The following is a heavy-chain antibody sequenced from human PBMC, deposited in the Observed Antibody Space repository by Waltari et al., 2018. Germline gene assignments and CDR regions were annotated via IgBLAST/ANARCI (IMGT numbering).Heavy chain of an antibody. J-gene: IGHJ4*02. CDR3: ARGGWGFYLDD. D-gene: IGHD7-27*01. Sequence: VESGGGLVKPGGSLRLSCAASGFTFSSYSMNWVRQAPGKGLEWVSSISSTGSYTHYADSVKGRFSISRDNAKNSLYLQMNSLRAEDTAVYYCARGGWGFYLDDWGQGTLVT. CDR1: GFTFSSYS. CDR2: ISSTGSYT. V-gene: IGHV3-21*01.